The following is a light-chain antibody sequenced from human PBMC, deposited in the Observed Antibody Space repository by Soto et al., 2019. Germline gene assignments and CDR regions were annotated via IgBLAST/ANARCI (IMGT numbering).Light chain of an antibody. Sequence: QSVLTQLPSASGTPGQRVTISCSGSTSNIGNNYVCWFQQLPGTAPKLLIYRNNQRPSGVPDRFSGSKSGTSASLAISGLRSEDEADYYCAAWDDSLNGVVFGGGTKLTVL. CDR3: AAWDDSLNGVV. CDR1: TSNIGNNY. J-gene: IGLJ3*02. V-gene: IGLV1-47*01. CDR2: RNN.